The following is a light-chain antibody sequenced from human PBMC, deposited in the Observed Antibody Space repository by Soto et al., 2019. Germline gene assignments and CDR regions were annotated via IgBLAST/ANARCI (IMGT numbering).Light chain of an antibody. J-gene: IGKJ5*01. Sequence: DIQITQSPSSLSAPVGDRVTITLRAIQSIRRYLNWYQQKPGKAPNLLXYAASSLQSGVPSTFSGSGSGTDFTLTISSLQPEDFEPYYCQQSYTNLFGFGQGTRLEIK. CDR1: QSIRRY. CDR3: QQSYTNLFG. V-gene: IGKV1-39*01. CDR2: AAS.